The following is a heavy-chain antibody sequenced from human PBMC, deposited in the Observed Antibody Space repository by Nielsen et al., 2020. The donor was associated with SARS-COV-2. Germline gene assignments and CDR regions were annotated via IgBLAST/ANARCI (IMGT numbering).Heavy chain of an antibody. V-gene: IGHV3-66*01. CDR1: GFTFSNY. Sequence: GGSLRLSCAASGFTFSNYMSWVRQAPGKGLEWVSVIYGDNSIYYADSVKGRFTISRDNSKNTLYLQMNSLRAEDTAVYYCARGPYSGSYGVFDYWGQGTLVTVSS. CDR3: ARGPYSGSYGVFDY. D-gene: IGHD1-26*01. CDR2: IYGDNSI. J-gene: IGHJ4*02.